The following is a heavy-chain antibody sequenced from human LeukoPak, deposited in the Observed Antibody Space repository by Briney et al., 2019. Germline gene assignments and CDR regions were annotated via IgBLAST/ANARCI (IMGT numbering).Heavy chain of an antibody. D-gene: IGHD6-19*01. CDR2: IYYSGST. CDR3: ARGGLGYSSGWSGNNWFDP. V-gene: IGHV4-39*07. Sequence: SETLSLTCTVSGGSISSSSYYWGWIRQPPGKGLEWIGSIYYSGSTYYNPSLKSRVTISVDKSKNQFSLKLSSVTAADTAVYYCARGGLGYSSGWSGNNWFDPWGQGTLVTVSS. J-gene: IGHJ5*02. CDR1: GGSISSSSYY.